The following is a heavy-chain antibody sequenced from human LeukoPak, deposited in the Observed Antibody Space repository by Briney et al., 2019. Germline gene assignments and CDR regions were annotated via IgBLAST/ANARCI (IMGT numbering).Heavy chain of an antibody. Sequence: GGSLRLSCAASGFTFSSYGMHWVRQAPGKGLEWVAVISYDGSNKYYADSVKGRFTISRDNSKNTLYLQMNSLRAEDTAVYYCAKDSNYYDSSGYYPFDYSGQGTLVTVSS. V-gene: IGHV3-30*18. CDR2: ISYDGSNK. CDR1: GFTFSSYG. CDR3: AKDSNYYDSSGYYPFDY. J-gene: IGHJ4*02. D-gene: IGHD3-22*01.